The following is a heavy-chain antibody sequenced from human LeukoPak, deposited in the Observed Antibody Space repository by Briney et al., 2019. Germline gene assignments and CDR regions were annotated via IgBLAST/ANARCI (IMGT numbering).Heavy chain of an antibody. D-gene: IGHD6-19*01. CDR3: AKDYGGSSGWALDY. Sequence: GGSLRLSCAASGFTFSSYGMHWVRQAPGKGLEWVAVISYDGSNKYYADSVKGRFTISRDNSKNTLHLQMNSLRAEDTAVYYCAKDYGGSSGWALDYWGQGTLVTVSS. V-gene: IGHV3-30*18. CDR1: GFTFSSYG. J-gene: IGHJ4*02. CDR2: ISYDGSNK.